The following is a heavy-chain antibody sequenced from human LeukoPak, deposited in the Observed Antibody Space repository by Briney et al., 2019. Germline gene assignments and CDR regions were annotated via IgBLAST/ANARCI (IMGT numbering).Heavy chain of an antibody. D-gene: IGHD1-26*01. CDR3: ARNVGY. Sequence: GGSLRRSCAVSGLTVSNNYMSWVRQAPGKGLEWVSVIYSGGSTYYADSVKGRFTISRDNSKNTVYLQMNSLRDEDTAVYYCARNVGYWGQGTLVTVSS. CDR1: GLTVSNNY. V-gene: IGHV3-53*01. CDR2: IYSGGST. J-gene: IGHJ4*02.